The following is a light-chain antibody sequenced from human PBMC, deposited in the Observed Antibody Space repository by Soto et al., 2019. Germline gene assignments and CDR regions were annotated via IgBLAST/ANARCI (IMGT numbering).Light chain of an antibody. CDR2: AAS. J-gene: IGKJ2*01. CDR1: QGISND. Sequence: DIQMTQSPSSLSASVGDRVTITCRSSQGISNDLAWYQQKPGKVHKLLIYAASTLQSVVPSQFSGSGSGTDVTLTISSLQPEDVATYYCHKYTSTPHTFGQGTKLEIK. V-gene: IGKV1-27*01. CDR3: HKYTSTPHT.